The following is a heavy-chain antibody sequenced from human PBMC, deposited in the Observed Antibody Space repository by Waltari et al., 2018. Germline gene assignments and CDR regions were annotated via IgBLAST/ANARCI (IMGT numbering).Heavy chain of an antibody. J-gene: IGHJ4*02. Sequence: QLQLQESGPGLVKPSETLSLTCTVSGGSISSSSYYWGWIRQPPGQGLEWIGSIYYSGSTYYNPSLKSRVTISLDTSKNQFSLKLSSVTAADTAVYYCARVQSRAHYYFDYWGQGTLVTVSS. V-gene: IGHV4-39*01. D-gene: IGHD3-10*01. CDR3: ARVQSRAHYYFDY. CDR1: GGSISSSSYY. CDR2: IYYSGST.